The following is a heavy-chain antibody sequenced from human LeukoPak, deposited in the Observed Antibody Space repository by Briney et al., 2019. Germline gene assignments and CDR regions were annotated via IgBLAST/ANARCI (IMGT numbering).Heavy chain of an antibody. Sequence: PGGSLRLSCAASGFTFSSYAMSWVRQAPGKGLEWVSAISGSGGSTYYADSVKGWFTISRDNSKNTLYLQMNSLRAEDTAVYYCAKARGVAGTFFDYWGQGTLVTVSS. CDR3: AKARGVAGTFFDY. D-gene: IGHD6-19*01. CDR2: ISGSGGST. J-gene: IGHJ4*02. CDR1: GFTFSSYA. V-gene: IGHV3-23*01.